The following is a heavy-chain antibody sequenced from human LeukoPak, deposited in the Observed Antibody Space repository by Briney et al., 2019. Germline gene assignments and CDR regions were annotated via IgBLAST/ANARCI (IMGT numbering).Heavy chain of an antibody. CDR3: ARVWRGYYDSSGYYYAKGFDY. V-gene: IGHV4-34*01. CDR2: INHSGST. J-gene: IGHJ4*02. D-gene: IGHD3-22*01. Sequence: GSLRLSCAASGFTLSSYAMSWVRQGPGKGLEWIGEINHSGSTNYNPSLKSRVTISVDTSKNQFSLKLRSVTAADTAVYYCARVWRGYYDSSGYYYAKGFDYWGQGTLVTVSS. CDR1: GFTLSSYA.